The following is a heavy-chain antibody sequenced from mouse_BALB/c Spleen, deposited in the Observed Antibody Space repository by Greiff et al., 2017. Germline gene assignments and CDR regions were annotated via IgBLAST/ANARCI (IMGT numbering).Heavy chain of an antibody. Sequence: VQLQQSGAELVRSGASVKLSCTASGFNFKDYYMHWVKQRPEQGLEWIGWIDPEDGDTEYAPKFQGKATMTADTSSNTAYLQVSSLTSEDTAVYYCNSSANWYFDVWGAGTTVTVSS. J-gene: IGHJ1*01. CDR3: NSSANWYFDV. CDR1: GFNFKDYY. CDR2: IDPEDGDT. V-gene: IGHV14-4*02.